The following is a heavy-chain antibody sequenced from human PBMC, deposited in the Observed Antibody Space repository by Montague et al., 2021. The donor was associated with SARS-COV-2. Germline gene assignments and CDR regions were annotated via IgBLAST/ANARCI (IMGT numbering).Heavy chain of an antibody. CDR3: ARQVGTMIVVVIIKLRYYFDY. Sequence: SETLSLTCTVSGGSISSSSYYWGWIRQPPGKGLEWIGSIYYSGSTYYXXXLKSRVTISVDTSKNQFSLKLRSVTAADTAVYYCARQVGTMIVVVIIKLRYYFDYWGQGTLVTVSS. D-gene: IGHD3-22*01. J-gene: IGHJ4*02. CDR2: IYYSGST. CDR1: GGSISSSSYY. V-gene: IGHV4-39*01.